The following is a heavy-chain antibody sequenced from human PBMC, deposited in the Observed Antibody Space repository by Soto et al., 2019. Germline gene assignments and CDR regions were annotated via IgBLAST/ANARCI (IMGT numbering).Heavy chain of an antibody. CDR1: GYTFTNYG. D-gene: IGHD5-18*01. CDR3: APHTLDTGMPSGY. J-gene: IGHJ4*02. V-gene: IGHV1-18*01. Sequence: QVQLVQSGAEVREPGASVKVSCKASGYTFTNYGVSWVRQAPGQGLEWMGWIGGYKGNTNYAQKLQGRVTLTTDTATRTAYRELRSLRSDDTAVYYCAPHTLDTGMPSGYWGQGTLVTVSS. CDR2: IGGYKGNT.